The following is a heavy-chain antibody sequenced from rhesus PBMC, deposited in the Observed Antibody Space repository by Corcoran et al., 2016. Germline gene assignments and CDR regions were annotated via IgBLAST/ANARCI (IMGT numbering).Heavy chain of an antibody. J-gene: IGHJ4*01. V-gene: IGHV4-143*01. CDR2: IYGDRSST. CDR3: AKLGYSNRDY. Sequence: QVQLQESGPGLVKPSATLSLTCTVSGGSISGYSYWSWIRQPPGKGLEWIGGIYGDRSSTYYNPSLKSRVTISKETSKNQFSLKLSSVTAADTAVYYCAKLGYSNRDYWGQGVLVTVSS. CDR1: GGSISGYSY. D-gene: IGHD4-23*01.